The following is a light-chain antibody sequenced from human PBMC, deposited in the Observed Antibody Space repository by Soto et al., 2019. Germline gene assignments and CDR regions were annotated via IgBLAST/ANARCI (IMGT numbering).Light chain of an antibody. Sequence: QSVLTQPPSVSGSPGQSVTISCTGTSSDVGRYDRVSWYQQSPGTAPKLIIYEVTSRPSGVPDRFSGSKSGNTASLTISGLQAEDEADFYCSSYTSSSRYIFGTGTKVTVL. CDR3: SSYTSSSRYI. CDR2: EVT. CDR1: SSDVGRYDR. J-gene: IGLJ1*01. V-gene: IGLV2-18*02.